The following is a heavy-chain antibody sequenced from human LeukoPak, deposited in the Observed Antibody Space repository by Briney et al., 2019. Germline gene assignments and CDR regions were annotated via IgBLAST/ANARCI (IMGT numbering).Heavy chain of an antibody. V-gene: IGHV1-2*06. CDR1: GYTFTDHY. D-gene: IGHD1-26*01. CDR2: IHPNSGDT. J-gene: IGHJ4*02. CDR3: ARDYSGSYNN. Sequence: ASVTVSFMSSGYTFTDHYIHWVRQAPGQGLEWMGLIHPNSGDTYYSQKFRGRVTMTRDTSISTAYMELNRLTSDDTAVYYCARDYSGSYNNWAQGSLVTISS.